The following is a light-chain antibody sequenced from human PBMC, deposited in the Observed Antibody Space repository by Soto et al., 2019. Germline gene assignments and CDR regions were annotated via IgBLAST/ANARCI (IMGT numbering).Light chain of an antibody. CDR1: SSDVGRYTY. CDR3: TSYTSTSTPYV. CDR2: DVY. V-gene: IGLV2-14*01. J-gene: IGLJ1*01. Sequence: LTQPASVSGSPGQSITISCAGTSSDVGRYTYVSWYQQHPGKAPKLIIYDVYNRPSGVSNRFSGSKSGNTASLTISGLQAEDEADYYCTSYTSTSTPYVFGGGTKVTVL.